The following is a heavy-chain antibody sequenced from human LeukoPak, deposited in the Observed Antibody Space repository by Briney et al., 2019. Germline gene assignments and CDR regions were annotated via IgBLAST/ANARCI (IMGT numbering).Heavy chain of an antibody. V-gene: IGHV5-51*01. J-gene: IGHJ5*02. Sequence: GESLKISCKGSGYSFTSYWIGWVRQMPGKGLEWMGIIYPGDSDTRYSPSFQGQVTILADKSISTAYLQWSSLKASDTAMYYCARFTNYYDSSGLNWFDPWGQGTLVTVSS. CDR1: GYSFTSYW. CDR3: ARFTNYYDSSGLNWFDP. D-gene: IGHD3-22*01. CDR2: IYPGDSDT.